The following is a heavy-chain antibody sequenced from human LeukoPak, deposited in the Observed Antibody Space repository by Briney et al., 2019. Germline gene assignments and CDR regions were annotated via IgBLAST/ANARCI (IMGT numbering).Heavy chain of an antibody. D-gene: IGHD4-17*01. J-gene: IGHJ4*02. CDR1: GFTVSSNY. CDR2: IYSGGST. V-gene: IGHV3-53*01. CDR3: AKAIDYGDGNYFDY. Sequence: GGSLRLSCAASGFTVSSNYMSWVRQAPGKGLEWVSVIYSGGSTYYADSVKGRFTISRDNSKNTLYLQMNSLRAEDTAVYYCAKAIDYGDGNYFDYWGQGTLVTVSS.